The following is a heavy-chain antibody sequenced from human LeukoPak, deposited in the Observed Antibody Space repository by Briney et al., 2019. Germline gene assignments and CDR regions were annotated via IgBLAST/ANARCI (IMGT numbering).Heavy chain of an antibody. CDR3: ARVSLPANYASSGYYPSDY. J-gene: IGHJ4*02. V-gene: IGHV4-59*01. Sequence: SETLSLTCTVSGGSISGFHWNWIRQPPGKGLEWIGYIYYSGSSNYNPSLKSRATISIDTSENQFSLKLGSVTAADTAVYYCARVSLPANYASSGYYPSDYWGQGILITVSS. CDR2: IYYSGSS. D-gene: IGHD3-22*01. CDR1: GGSISGFH.